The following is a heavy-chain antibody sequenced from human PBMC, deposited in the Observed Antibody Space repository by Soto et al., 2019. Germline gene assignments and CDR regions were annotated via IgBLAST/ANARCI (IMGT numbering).Heavy chain of an antibody. J-gene: IGHJ4*02. CDR1: GYTFTSYG. V-gene: IGHV1-18*01. CDR2: ISAYNGNT. D-gene: IGHD6-6*01. CDR3: ARFLQPEHSSSSVDY. Sequence: QVQLVQSGAEVKKPGASVKVSCKASGYTFTSYGISWVRQAPGHGLEWMGWISAYNGNTNYAQKLQGRVTMTTDTSTSTAYMELRSLRSDDTAVYYCARFLQPEHSSSSVDYWGQGTLVTVSS.